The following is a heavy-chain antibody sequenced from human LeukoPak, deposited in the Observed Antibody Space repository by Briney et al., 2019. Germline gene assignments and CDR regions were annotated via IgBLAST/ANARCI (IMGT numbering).Heavy chain of an antibody. Sequence: GGSLRLSCAASGFTFEDYGMSWVRQAPGKGLVWVSRINSDGSSTSYADSVKGRFTISRDNAKNTLYLQMNSLRAEDTAVYYCARGSGWHRNAFDIWGQGTMVTVSS. CDR2: INSDGSST. D-gene: IGHD6-19*01. CDR3: ARGSGWHRNAFDI. V-gene: IGHV3-74*01. J-gene: IGHJ3*02. CDR1: GFTFEDYG.